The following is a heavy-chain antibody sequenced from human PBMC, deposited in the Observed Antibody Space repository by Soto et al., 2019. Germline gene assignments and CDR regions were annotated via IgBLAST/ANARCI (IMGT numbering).Heavy chain of an antibody. V-gene: IGHV4-4*07. CDR3: ARSPLRYYDFWSGPESFDY. CDR1: GGSISSYY. CDR2: IYTSGST. D-gene: IGHD3-3*01. Sequence: QVQLQESGPGLVKPSETLSLTCTVSGGSISSYYWSWIRQPAGKGLEWIGRIYTSGSTNYNPSLKSRVTMSVDTSKNQFSLKLSSVTAADTAVYYCARSPLRYYDFWSGPESFDYWGQGTLVTVSS. J-gene: IGHJ4*02.